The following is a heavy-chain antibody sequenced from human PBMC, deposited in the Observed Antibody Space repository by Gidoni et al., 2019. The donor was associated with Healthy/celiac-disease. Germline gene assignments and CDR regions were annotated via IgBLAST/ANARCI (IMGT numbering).Heavy chain of an antibody. Sequence: QVQLQESGPGLVKPSEPLSLTCTVPGGSISSYYWSWIRQPPGKGLEWIGYIYYSGSTNYNPSLKSRVTISVDTSKNQFSLKLSSVTAADTAVYYCAREQEGDNWFDPWGQGTLVTVSS. V-gene: IGHV4-59*01. CDR2: IYYSGST. D-gene: IGHD3-16*01. CDR1: GGSISSYY. J-gene: IGHJ5*02. CDR3: AREQEGDNWFDP.